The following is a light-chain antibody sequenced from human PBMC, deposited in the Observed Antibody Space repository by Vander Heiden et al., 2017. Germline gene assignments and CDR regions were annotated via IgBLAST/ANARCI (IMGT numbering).Light chain of an antibody. CDR1: QSISSN. CDR3: QQSYSSTCT. Sequence: DPDTITCRASQSISSNLNWYQQKPGQAPKLLIYAASSLQSGIPARFSGSGSGTEFTLTISSLQSEDFATYYCQQSYSSTCTFGQGTKVEIK. CDR2: AAS. V-gene: IGKV1-39*01. J-gene: IGKJ1*01.